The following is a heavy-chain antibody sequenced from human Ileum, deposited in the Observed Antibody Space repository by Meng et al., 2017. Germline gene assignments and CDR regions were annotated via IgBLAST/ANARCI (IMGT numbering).Heavy chain of an antibody. Sequence: VQLVGAWGGLVKPGGSLRLGCAAPGFSFSNVWMSWFRQAPGKGLEWIGHLKSKPEGGTTEYAAPVKGRFSISRDDSTNTVYLQMNSLKSEDTAVYYCVGSFLGYWGQGTLVTVSS. CDR3: VGSFLGY. J-gene: IGHJ4*02. CDR2: LKSKPEGGTT. CDR1: GFSFSNVW. D-gene: IGHD1-26*01. V-gene: IGHV3-15*01.